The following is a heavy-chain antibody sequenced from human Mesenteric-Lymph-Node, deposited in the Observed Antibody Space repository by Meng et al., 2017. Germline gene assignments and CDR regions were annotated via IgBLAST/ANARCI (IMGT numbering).Heavy chain of an antibody. CDR1: GGAFNSYA. Sequence: SVKVSCKASGGAFNSYAFTWVRQAPGQGLEWMGGIIPIIDSVNYAQKFQGRVTITADKSTSTAYMELNSLRSEDTAVYYCARVCEAGYCSGGSRLEDGFDMWGQGTMVTVSS. V-gene: IGHV1-69*06. CDR3: ARVCEAGYCSGGSRLEDGFDM. CDR2: IIPIIDSV. D-gene: IGHD2-15*01. J-gene: IGHJ3*02.